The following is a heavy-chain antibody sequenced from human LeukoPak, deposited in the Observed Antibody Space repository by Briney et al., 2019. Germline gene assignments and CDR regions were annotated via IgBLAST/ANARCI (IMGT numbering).Heavy chain of an antibody. CDR3: ATLQGDCSGGSCSQADY. J-gene: IGHJ4*02. CDR2: IYHSGST. Sequence: SETLSLTCAVSGGSISSSNWWSWVRQPPGKGLEWIGEIYHSGSTNYNPPLKSRVTISVDTSKNQFSLKLSSVTAADTAVYYCATLQGDCSGGSCSQADYWGQGTLVTVSS. CDR1: GGSISSSNW. V-gene: IGHV4-4*02. D-gene: IGHD2-15*01.